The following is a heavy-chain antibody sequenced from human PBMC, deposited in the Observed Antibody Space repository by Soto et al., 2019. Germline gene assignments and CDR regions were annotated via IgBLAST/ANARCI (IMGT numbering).Heavy chain of an antibody. J-gene: IGHJ5*02. CDR2: ISGRGDAT. Sequence: PGGSLRLSCAASGFSFSRYLMTWVRQTPGQGLEWVSSISGRGDATYYADSVKGRFTISRDNSKNTLFLQMNSLGADDTAVYYCAKDPILTTPPSFEPWGQGTLVTVSS. CDR3: AKDPILTTPPSFEP. D-gene: IGHD3-9*01. CDR1: GFSFSRYL. V-gene: IGHV3-23*01.